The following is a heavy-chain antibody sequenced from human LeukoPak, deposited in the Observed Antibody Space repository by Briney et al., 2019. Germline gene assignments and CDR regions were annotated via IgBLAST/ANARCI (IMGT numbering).Heavy chain of an antibody. CDR2: TYYRSKWYN. CDR3: ARRLGGYGLPRYYFDF. J-gene: IGHJ4*02. V-gene: IGHV6-1*01. CDR1: GDSVSSNSAA. Sequence: SQTLSLTCAISGDSVSSNSAAWNWIRQSPSRGLEWLGRTYYRSKWYNDYAVSVKSRITINPDTSKNQFSLKLNSVTAADTAVYYCARRLGGYGLPRYYFDFWGQGTLVTVSS. D-gene: IGHD5-12*01.